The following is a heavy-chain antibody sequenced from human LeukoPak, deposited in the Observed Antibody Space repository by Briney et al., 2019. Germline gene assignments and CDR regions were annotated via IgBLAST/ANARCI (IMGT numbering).Heavy chain of an antibody. J-gene: IGHJ4*02. CDR2: ISWNSGNV. Sequence: PGGSLRLSCAASGFTFDDYAMHWVRQAPGKGLKWVSGISWNSGNVGYADSVKGRFTISRDNAKNSLYLKMNSLKAEDTALYYCAKVLSRQLTPYYFDYWGQGALVTVSS. CDR1: GFTFDDYA. D-gene: IGHD3-10*01. V-gene: IGHV3-9*01. CDR3: AKVLSRQLTPYYFDY.